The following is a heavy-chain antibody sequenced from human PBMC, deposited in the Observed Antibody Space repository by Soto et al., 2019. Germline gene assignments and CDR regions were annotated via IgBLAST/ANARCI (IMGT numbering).Heavy chain of an antibody. J-gene: IGHJ4*02. V-gene: IGHV1-3*01. CDR3: ARGRASGSYYLLDY. Sequence: ASVKVSCKASGYTFTSYAMHWVRQAPGQRLEWMGWINAGNGNTKYSQKFQGRITITRDTSASTAYMELSSLRSDDMAVYYCARGRASGSYYLLDYWGQGILVTVSS. D-gene: IGHD3-10*01. CDR2: INAGNGNT. CDR1: GYTFTSYA.